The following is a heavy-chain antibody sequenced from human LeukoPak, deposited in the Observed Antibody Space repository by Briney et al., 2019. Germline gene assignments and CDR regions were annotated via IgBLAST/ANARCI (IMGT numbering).Heavy chain of an antibody. CDR3: ARGYYRYYYYSGMDV. CDR1: GDSVSSKIAA. J-gene: IGHJ6*04. V-gene: IGHV6-1*01. D-gene: IGHD1-26*01. CDR2: TYYRSKWYT. Sequence: SQTLSLTCDISGDSVSSKIAAWNWIRQSPSRGLEWLGRTYYRSKWYTDYTVSVKSRIVIKPDTSKNQFSLQLNSVTPEDTAVYYCARGYYRYYYYSGMDVWGKGTTVTVSS.